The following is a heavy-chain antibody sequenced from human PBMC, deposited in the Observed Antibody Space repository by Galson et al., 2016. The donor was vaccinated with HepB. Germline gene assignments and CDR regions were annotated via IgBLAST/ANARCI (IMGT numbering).Heavy chain of an antibody. CDR3: ARPRQPGGYTYYGMDV. CDR1: GFSLTPYT. Sequence: SLRLSCAASGFSLTPYTMSWVRQAPGKGLEWVASISGGSTYIHYADSVKGRFTISRDNAQNSLYLQMNNLRAEDTAVFYCARPRQPGGYTYYGMDVWGLGTTVTVSS. J-gene: IGHJ6*02. D-gene: IGHD1-1*01. CDR2: ISGGSTYI. V-gene: IGHV3-21*01.